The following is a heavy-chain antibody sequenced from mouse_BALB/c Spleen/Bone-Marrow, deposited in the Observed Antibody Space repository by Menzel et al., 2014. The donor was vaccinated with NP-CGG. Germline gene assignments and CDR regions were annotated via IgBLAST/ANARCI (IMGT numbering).Heavy chain of an antibody. V-gene: IGHV1S81*02. Sequence: VQLQQSGAELVKPGTSVKLSCKTSGYTFTSYWMHWVKQRPGQGLEWIGEIIPSNGRSNYNEKFRNKATLTVDKSSSTAYMQLNSLTSEDSAVYFCARTYGDSPYFYAMDYWGQGTSVTVSS. CDR2: IIPSNGRS. CDR3: ARTYGDSPYFYAMDY. J-gene: IGHJ4*01. CDR1: GYTFTSYW. D-gene: IGHD2-13*01.